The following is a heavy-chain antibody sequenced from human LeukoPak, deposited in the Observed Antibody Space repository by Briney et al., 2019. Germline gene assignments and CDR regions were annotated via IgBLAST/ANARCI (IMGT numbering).Heavy chain of an antibody. CDR1: GGSISSGGYS. CDR2: IYHSGST. Sequence: PSETLSLTCTVSGGSISSGGYSWSWIRQPPGRGLEWIGYIYHSGSTYYNPSLKSRVTISVDTSKNQFSLKLSSVAAADTAVYYCARRFQLLSLAFDIWGQGTMVTVSS. CDR3: ARRFQLLSLAFDI. V-gene: IGHV4-30-2*03. D-gene: IGHD2-2*01. J-gene: IGHJ3*02.